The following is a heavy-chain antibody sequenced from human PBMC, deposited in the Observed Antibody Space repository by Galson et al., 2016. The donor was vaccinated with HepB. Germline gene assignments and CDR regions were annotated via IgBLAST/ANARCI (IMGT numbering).Heavy chain of an antibody. CDR3: TRAFYYDSTGYYRPFDY. Sequence: TFGDYAMSWFRQAPGKGLEWVGFIRSKAYGGTTEYAASVKGRFTISRDDSKSIAYLQMNSLKTEDTAVYYCTRAFYYDSTGYYRPFDYWGQGTLVTVSS. J-gene: IGHJ4*02. D-gene: IGHD3-22*01. CDR2: IRSKAYGGTT. V-gene: IGHV3-49*03. CDR1: TFGDYA.